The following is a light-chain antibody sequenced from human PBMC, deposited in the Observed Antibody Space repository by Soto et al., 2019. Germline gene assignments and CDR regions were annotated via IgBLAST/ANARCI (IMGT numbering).Light chain of an antibody. CDR3: SSYTSSSTLV. CDR1: SIDVGSYNY. V-gene: IGLV2-14*01. Sequence: QSALTQPASMSGSPGQSITISCTGTSIDVGSYNYVSWYQQHPGKAPKLMIYEISNRPSGVSNRFSGSKSGNTASLTISGLQAEDEADYYCSSYTSSSTLVFGTGTKLTVL. CDR2: EIS. J-gene: IGLJ1*01.